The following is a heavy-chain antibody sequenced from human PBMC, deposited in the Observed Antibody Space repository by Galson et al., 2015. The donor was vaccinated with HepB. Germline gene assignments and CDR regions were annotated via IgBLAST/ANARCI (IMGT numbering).Heavy chain of an antibody. D-gene: IGHD3-10*01. Sequence: SLRLSCAGSGFIFSNYAMSWVRQAPEKGLEWVTAVDAGGGRTWYADSMKGRFTISRDNSKNTLYLQINSLRADDTALYYCARHRSSGTYYSLFDDWGQGTLVTVSS. CDR3: ARHRSSGTYYSLFDD. J-gene: IGHJ4*02. CDR1: GFIFSNYA. CDR2: VDAGGGRT. V-gene: IGHV3-23*01.